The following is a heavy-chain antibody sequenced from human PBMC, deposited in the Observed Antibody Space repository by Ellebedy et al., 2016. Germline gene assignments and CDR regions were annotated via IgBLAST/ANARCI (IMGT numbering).Heavy chain of an antibody. Sequence: LSLTCAASGFTFSSYGMHWVRQAPGKGLEWVAVIWYDGSNKYYADSVKGRFTISRDNSKNTLYLQMNSLRAEDTAVYYCARGYCSGGSCSRRSLHPDYWGQGTLVTVSS. CDR3: ARGYCSGGSCSRRSLHPDY. CDR1: GFTFSSYG. V-gene: IGHV3-33*08. J-gene: IGHJ4*02. CDR2: IWYDGSNK. D-gene: IGHD2-15*01.